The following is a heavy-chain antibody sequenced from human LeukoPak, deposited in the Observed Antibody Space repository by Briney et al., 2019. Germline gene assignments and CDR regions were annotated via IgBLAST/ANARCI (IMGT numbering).Heavy chain of an antibody. V-gene: IGHV3-30*18. CDR2: ISYDGSNK. D-gene: IGHD2-2*01. CDR1: GFTFSSYA. CDR3: AKGSTSCDY. J-gene: IGHJ4*02. Sequence: PGGSLRLSCAASGFTFSSYAMSWVRQAPGKGLEWVAVISYDGSNKYYADSVKGRFTISRDNSKNTLYLQMNSLRAEDTAVYYCAKGSTSCDYWGQGTLVTVSS.